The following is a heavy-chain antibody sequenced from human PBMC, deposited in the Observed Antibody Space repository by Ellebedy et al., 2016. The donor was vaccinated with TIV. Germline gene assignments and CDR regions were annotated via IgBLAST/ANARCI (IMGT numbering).Heavy chain of an antibody. J-gene: IGHJ4*02. CDR3: AKNSGRRRRWDNDY. CDR1: GFTFSSYA. CDR2: FRDSGGNT. Sequence: PGGSLRLTCVAYGFTFSSYAICWIRQATGQGLEWVTTFRDSGGNTYYPDSVKGRFTMSSDNSRNTVYLQMNYLRAEDTAVYYCAKNSGRRRRWDNDYWGQGTLVSVSS. V-gene: IGHV3-23*01. D-gene: IGHD3-10*01.